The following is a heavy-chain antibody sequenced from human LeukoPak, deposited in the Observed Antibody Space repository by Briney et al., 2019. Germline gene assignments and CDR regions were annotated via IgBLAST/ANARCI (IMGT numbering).Heavy chain of an antibody. CDR2: IDNSDSTI. CDR3: ARDSGGSSPFDH. V-gene: IGHV3-48*03. D-gene: IGHD2-15*01. CDR1: GFTFSNYE. Sequence: GGSLRLSCAASGFTFSNYEMHWVRQAPGKGLEWVSYIDNSDSTIYYADSVKGRFTISGDNAKNSLYLQMNSLRAEDTAVYYCARDSGGSSPFDHWGQGTLVTVSS. J-gene: IGHJ4*02.